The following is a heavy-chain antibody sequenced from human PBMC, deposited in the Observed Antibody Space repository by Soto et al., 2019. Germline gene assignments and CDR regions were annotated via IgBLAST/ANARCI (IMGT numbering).Heavy chain of an antibody. CDR2: INAGNGNT. D-gene: IGHD4-17*01. V-gene: IGHV1-3*01. CDR1: GYTFTSYA. J-gene: IGHJ4*02. CDR3: ASPGPWAVRPVTTYVYFDY. Sequence: QVQLVQSGAEVKKPGASVKVSCKASGYTFTSYAMHWVRQAPGQRLEWMGWINAGNGNTKYSQKFQGRVTITRDTSESTAYMELRSLRSEDTAVYYCASPGPWAVRPVTTYVYFDYWGQGTLVTVSS.